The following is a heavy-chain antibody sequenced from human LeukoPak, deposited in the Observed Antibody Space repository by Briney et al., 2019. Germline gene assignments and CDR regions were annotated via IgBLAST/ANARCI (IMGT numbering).Heavy chain of an antibody. D-gene: IGHD1-7*01. V-gene: IGHV3-21*01. CDR1: GFTFSRHS. Sequence: GGSLRLSCAASGFTFSRHSINWVRQAPGKGLEWVSSISSSSSYIYYADSVKGRFTISGDNAKNSLYLQMNSLRAEDTAVYYCARDSGNYLDAFDIWGQGTMVTVSS. CDR2: ISSSSSYI. J-gene: IGHJ3*02. CDR3: ARDSGNYLDAFDI.